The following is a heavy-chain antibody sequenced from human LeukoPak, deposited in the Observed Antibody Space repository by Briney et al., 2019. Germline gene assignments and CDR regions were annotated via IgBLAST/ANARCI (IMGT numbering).Heavy chain of an antibody. Sequence: SVNVSCKASVGTFSIYAISRVRQAPGQGLGWMGRIIPILGIANYAQKFQGRVTITADKSTSTAYMELSSLRSEDTAVYYCARGRVVYSSSWYESSPHAFDIWGQGTMVTVSS. CDR2: IIPILGIA. J-gene: IGHJ3*02. D-gene: IGHD6-13*01. CDR3: ARGRVVYSSSWYESSPHAFDI. V-gene: IGHV1-69*04. CDR1: VGTFSIYA.